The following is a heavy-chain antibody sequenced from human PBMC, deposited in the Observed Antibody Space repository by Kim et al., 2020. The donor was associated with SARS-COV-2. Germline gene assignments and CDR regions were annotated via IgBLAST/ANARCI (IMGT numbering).Heavy chain of an antibody. J-gene: IGHJ6*02. CDR1: GFTFSSYW. D-gene: IGHD6-13*01. V-gene: IGHV3-7*01. CDR2: IKQDGSAK. CDR3: ARAQAAAGYYYGMDV. Sequence: GGSLRLSCAASGFTFSSYWMSWVRQAPGKGLEWVANIKQDGSAKYYVDSVKGRFTISRDNAKNSLYLQMNSLRAEDTAVYYCARAQAAAGYYYGMDVWGQGTTVTVPS.